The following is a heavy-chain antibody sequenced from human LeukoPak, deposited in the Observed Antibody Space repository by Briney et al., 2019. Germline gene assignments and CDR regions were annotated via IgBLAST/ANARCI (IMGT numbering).Heavy chain of an antibody. CDR3: ARDTYIYGSPAYYFDY. CDR1: GGSISSSSYY. D-gene: IGHD5-18*01. CDR2: IYYSGST. J-gene: IGHJ4*02. V-gene: IGHV4-39*07. Sequence: SETLSLTCTVSGGSISSSSYYWGWIRQPPGKGLEWIGSIYYSGSTYYNPSLKSRVTISVDTSKNQFSLKLSSVTAADTAVYYCARDTYIYGSPAYYFDYWGQGTLVTVSS.